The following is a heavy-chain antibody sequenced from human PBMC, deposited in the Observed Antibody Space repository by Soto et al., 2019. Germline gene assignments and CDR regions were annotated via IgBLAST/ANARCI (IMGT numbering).Heavy chain of an antibody. Sequence: QVQLVESGGGVVQPGTSLRLSCAASGFTFSTYAMHWVRQAPGKGLEWVAMISKDGNDQYYADSVKGRFTVSRDNSKNTVSLQMHSLRPEDTAFYYCAKDRWEFTRYFDSWRQGTLVTVSS. CDR1: GFTFSTYA. D-gene: IGHD1-26*01. J-gene: IGHJ4*02. CDR3: AKDRWEFTRYFDS. CDR2: ISKDGNDQ. V-gene: IGHV3-30*18.